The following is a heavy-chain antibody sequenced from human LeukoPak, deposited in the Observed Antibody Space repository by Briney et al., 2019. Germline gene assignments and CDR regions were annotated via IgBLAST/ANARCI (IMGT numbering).Heavy chain of an antibody. CDR2: NGGTT. V-gene: IGHV4-59*01. CDR3: ARVMGSGWTGFDY. J-gene: IGHJ4*02. CDR1: GGSISNYY. D-gene: IGHD6-19*01. Sequence: SETLSLTCTVSGGSISNYYWSWIRQPPGKGLEWIGYNGGTTNYSPSLKSRVTISVDTSKNQFSLKLSSVTAADTAVYYCARVMGSGWTGFDYWGQGTLVTVSS.